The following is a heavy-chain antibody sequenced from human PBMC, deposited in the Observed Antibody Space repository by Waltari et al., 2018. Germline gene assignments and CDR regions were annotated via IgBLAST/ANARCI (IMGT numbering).Heavy chain of an antibody. D-gene: IGHD3-10*01. J-gene: IGHJ4*02. CDR2: INHSGST. CDR1: GGSFSGYY. CDR3: ARYGRAGSGSLPRRGSDY. V-gene: IGHV4-34*01. Sequence: QVQLQQWGAGLLKPSETLSLPCAVYGGSFSGYYWTWIRQPPGRGLEWIGEINHSGSTNYNPSLKSRVTISVDTSKNQFSLKLSSVTAADTAVYYCARYGRAGSGSLPRRGSDYWGQGTLVTVSS.